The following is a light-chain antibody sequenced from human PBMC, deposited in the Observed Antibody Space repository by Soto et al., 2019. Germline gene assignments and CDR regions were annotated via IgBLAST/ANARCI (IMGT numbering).Light chain of an antibody. CDR2: QTS. Sequence: EIVLTQSPATLSSFPGDRFTLSCRASQYINTRLAWYQHRPGQAPRLLIYQTSIRAAGIPARFSGSGSGTDFTLTISRLEPEDFAVYYCQQYGRSPYTFGQGTKVDIK. CDR1: QYINTR. CDR3: QQYGRSPYT. J-gene: IGKJ2*01. V-gene: IGKV3-20*01.